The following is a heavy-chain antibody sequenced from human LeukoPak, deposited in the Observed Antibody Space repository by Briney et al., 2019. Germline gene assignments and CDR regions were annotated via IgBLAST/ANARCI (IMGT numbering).Heavy chain of an antibody. CDR3: ARDENWGPDY. V-gene: IGHV1-2*02. Sequence: ASVKVSCKASGYTFTGHYMHWVRQAPGQGLEWMGWIHAGTGDTNYAQKFQGGFTMTRDTSINTLYMELNRLTSDDTAVYFCARDENWGPDYWGQGTLVTVSS. CDR1: GYTFTGHY. D-gene: IGHD7-27*01. J-gene: IGHJ4*02. CDR2: IHAGTGDT.